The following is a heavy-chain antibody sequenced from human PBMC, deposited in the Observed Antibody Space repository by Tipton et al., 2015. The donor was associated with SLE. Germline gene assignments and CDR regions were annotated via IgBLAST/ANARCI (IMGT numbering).Heavy chain of an antibody. J-gene: IGHJ2*01. V-gene: IGHV3-30*02. CDR2: IRYDGSNK. Sequence: SLRLSCAASGFTFSSYGMHWVRQAPGKGLEWVAFIRYDGSNKYYADSVKGRFTISRDNSKNTLYLQMNSLRAEDTAVYYCAKGSPPYSSGWPGFDLWGRGTLVTVSS. CDR1: GFTFSSYG. D-gene: IGHD6-19*01. CDR3: AKGSPPYSSGWPGFDL.